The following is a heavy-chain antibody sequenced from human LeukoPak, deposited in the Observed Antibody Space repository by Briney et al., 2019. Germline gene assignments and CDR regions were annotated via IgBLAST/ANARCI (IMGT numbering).Heavy chain of an antibody. CDR3: ARDPLYSSSSHYYYMDV. V-gene: IGHV1-2*02. D-gene: IGHD6-6*01. Sequence: ASVKVSCKASGGTFSSYAISWVRQAPGQGLEWMGWINPNSGGTNYAQKFQGRVTMTRDTSISTAYMELSRLRSDDTAVYYCARDPLYSSSSHYYYMDVWGKGTTVTVSS. J-gene: IGHJ6*03. CDR2: INPNSGGT. CDR1: GGTFSSYA.